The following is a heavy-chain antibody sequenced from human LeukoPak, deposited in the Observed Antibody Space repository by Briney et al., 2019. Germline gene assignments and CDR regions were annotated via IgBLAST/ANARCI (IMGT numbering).Heavy chain of an antibody. J-gene: IGHJ4*02. CDR1: GFTLSSYG. V-gene: IGHV3-30*18. Sequence: HSGGSLRLSCAASGFTLSSYGMHWVRQAPGKGLEWVAGISYDGRNKEYVDSVKGRFTISRDNSKNTLYLQMNSLRAEDTAVYNCAKDRGYSHGFDYWGQGTLVTVSS. CDR2: ISYDGRNK. CDR3: AKDRGYSHGFDY. D-gene: IGHD5-18*01.